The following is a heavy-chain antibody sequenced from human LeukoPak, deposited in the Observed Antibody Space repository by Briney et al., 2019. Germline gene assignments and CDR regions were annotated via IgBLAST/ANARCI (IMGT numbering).Heavy chain of an antibody. J-gene: IGHJ4*02. CDR2: INSGSTYK. CDR3: ARGPYPDY. V-gene: IGHV3-21*01. CDR1: GFTFNTYS. Sequence: GSLRLSCAASGFTFNTYSMNWVRQAPGKGLEWVSSINSGSTYKYYADSVKGRFTVARDNAKNSLYLQMNSLRAEDTAVCYCARGPYPDYWGQGTLVTVSS.